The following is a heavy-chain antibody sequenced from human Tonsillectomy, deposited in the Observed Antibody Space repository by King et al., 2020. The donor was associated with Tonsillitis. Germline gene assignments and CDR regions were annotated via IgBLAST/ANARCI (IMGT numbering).Heavy chain of an antibody. CDR2: IHNPESK. V-gene: IGHV3-66*01. CDR3: ASGASRTAVTGTPY. CDR1: EFSVSTHY. J-gene: IGHJ4*02. D-gene: IGHD6-19*01. Sequence: VQLVESGGGLVQPGGSLRLSCAASEFSVSTHYMTWVRQAPGKGLEWVSIIHNPESKHYGDSVKGRFTVSRDDSKNTVYLQMNSLRAEDTAVYYCASGASRTAVTGTPYWGQGTLVTVSS.